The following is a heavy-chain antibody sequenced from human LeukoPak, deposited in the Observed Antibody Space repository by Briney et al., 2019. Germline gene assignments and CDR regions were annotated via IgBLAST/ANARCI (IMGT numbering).Heavy chain of an antibody. Sequence: GESLKISCKGSGYSFTNFWIGWVRQMPGKGLERMGIIYPGDSDTRYSPSLQGQVTISADKSISTAYLQWSSLKASDTAMYYCARPGYSSPLDYWGQGTLVTVSS. D-gene: IGHD6-13*01. CDR1: GYSFTNFW. V-gene: IGHV5-51*01. CDR2: IYPGDSDT. J-gene: IGHJ4*02. CDR3: ARPGYSSPLDY.